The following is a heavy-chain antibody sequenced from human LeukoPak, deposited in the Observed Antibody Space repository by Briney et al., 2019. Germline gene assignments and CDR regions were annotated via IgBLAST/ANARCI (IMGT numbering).Heavy chain of an antibody. D-gene: IGHD3-22*01. J-gene: IGHJ4*02. CDR1: GFTFSSHS. V-gene: IGHV3-48*01. CDR2: ISSSSSTI. Sequence: GGSLRLSCAAFGFTFSSHSMNWVRQAPGKGLEWVSYISSSSSTIYYADSVKGRFTISRDNAKNSLYLQMNSLRAEDTAVYYCARGAYYYEDWGQGTLVTVSS. CDR3: ARGAYYYED.